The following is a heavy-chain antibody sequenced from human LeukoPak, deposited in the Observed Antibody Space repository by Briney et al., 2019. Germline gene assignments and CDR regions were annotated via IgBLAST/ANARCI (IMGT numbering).Heavy chain of an antibody. V-gene: IGHV1-18*01. CDR2: ISAYNGNT. D-gene: IGHD5-18*01. CDR3: ATGTAMADSDYYYYGMDV. J-gene: IGHJ6*02. CDR1: GYTFTSYG. Sequence: ASVKVSCTASGYTFTSYGISWVRQAPGQGLEWMGWISAYNGNTNYAQKLQGRVTMTTDTSTSTAYMELRSLRSDDTAVYYCATGTAMADSDYYYYGMDVWGQGTTVTVSS.